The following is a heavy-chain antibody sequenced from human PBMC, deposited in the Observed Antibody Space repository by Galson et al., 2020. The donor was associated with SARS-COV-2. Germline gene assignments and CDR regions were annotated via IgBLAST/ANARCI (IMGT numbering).Heavy chain of an antibody. CDR1: AFAFSDYA. D-gene: IGHD4-17*01. V-gene: IGHV3-30-3*01. J-gene: IGHJ4*02. Sequence: GGSLRLSCAASAFAFSDYALHWVRQAPGKGLEWVAIISYSGNTKYNEGTVRGRFTISRDNSKNTLYLQMNSLTAEDTAVYYCAKEVLDYDSSFFDYWGQGTLVTVSS. CDR2: ISYSGNTK. CDR3: AKEVLDYDSSFFDY.